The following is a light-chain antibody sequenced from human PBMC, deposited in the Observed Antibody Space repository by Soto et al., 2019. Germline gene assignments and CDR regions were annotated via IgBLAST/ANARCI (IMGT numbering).Light chain of an antibody. Sequence: EIVMTQSPATLSVSPGERATLSCRASQSVSSNLAWYQQKPGQAPRLHIYGASTRATGTPARFSGSGSGPEFTLTISSLQSEDCAVYYCQQYNNWPLTFGGGTKVEIK. CDR3: QQYNNWPLT. CDR1: QSVSSN. V-gene: IGKV3-15*01. CDR2: GAS. J-gene: IGKJ4*01.